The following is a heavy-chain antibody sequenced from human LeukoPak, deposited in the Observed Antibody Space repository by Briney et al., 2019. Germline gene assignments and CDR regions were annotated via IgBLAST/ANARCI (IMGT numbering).Heavy chain of an antibody. CDR2: IFYSGST. V-gene: IGHV4-59*01. CDR3: ARGEWDLLFDY. CDR1: GGAISGYY. Sequence: KPSETLSLTCTVSGGAISGYYWSWIRQPPGKGLEWIGCIFYSGSTNYIPSLKSRVTISVDTSKNQFSLKLSSVTAADTAVYYCARGEWDLLFDYWGQGTLVTVSS. D-gene: IGHD1-26*01. J-gene: IGHJ4*02.